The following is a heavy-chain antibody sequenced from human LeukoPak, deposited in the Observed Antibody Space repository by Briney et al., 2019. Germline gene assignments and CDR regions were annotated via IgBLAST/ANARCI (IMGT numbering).Heavy chain of an antibody. V-gene: IGHV1-69*04. CDR3: ARDLSLSSGWYDHFDY. D-gene: IGHD6-19*01. J-gene: IGHJ4*02. CDR2: IIPILGIA. Sequence: GASVKVSCKASGGTFSSYAISWVRQAPGQGLEWMGRIIPILGIANYAQKFQGRVTITADESTSTAYMELSSLRSEDTAVYYCARDLSLSSGWYDHFDYWGQGTLVTVSS. CDR1: GGTFSSYA.